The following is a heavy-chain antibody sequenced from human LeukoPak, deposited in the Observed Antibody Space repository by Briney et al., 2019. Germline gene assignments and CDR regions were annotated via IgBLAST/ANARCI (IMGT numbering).Heavy chain of an antibody. V-gene: IGHV3-23*01. Sequence: GGTLRLSCAASGFTFSTYGMGWVRQAPGKGLEWVSSINDNGDTSTWYADSVKGRFSISRDNSKNTLYLQMNSLRAEDTAVYYCAKEGAQPPSAWSFDLWGRGTLVTVSS. CDR3: AKEGAQPPSAWSFDL. CDR1: GFTFSTYG. CDR2: INDNGDTST. J-gene: IGHJ2*01. D-gene: IGHD1-26*01.